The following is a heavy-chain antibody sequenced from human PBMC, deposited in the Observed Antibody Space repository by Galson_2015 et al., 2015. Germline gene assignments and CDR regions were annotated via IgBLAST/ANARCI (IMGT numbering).Heavy chain of an antibody. CDR3: ASDSVAGATGLGF. D-gene: IGHD1-26*01. CDR2: VYPSGGDA. Sequence: SVKVSCKATEYTFTTYQMYWVRQAPGQGLEWMGTVYPSGGDATYAQKFHGRVTMTRDTSTSTVYMELSSLRSDDTAVYYCASDSVAGATGLGFSGQGTLATVSS. V-gene: IGHV1-46*01. CDR1: EYTFTTYQ. J-gene: IGHJ4*02.